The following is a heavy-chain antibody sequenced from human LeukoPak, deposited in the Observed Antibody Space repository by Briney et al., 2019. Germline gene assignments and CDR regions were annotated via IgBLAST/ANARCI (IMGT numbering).Heavy chain of an antibody. D-gene: IGHD2-8*02. J-gene: IGHJ6*03. V-gene: IGHV3-30-3*01. CDR3: ARVYGGSTGGVDYYYYYMDV. CDR1: GFTFSSYA. Sequence: GGSLRLSCAASGFTFSSYAMHWVRQAPGKGLEWVAVISYDGSNKYYADSVKGRFTISRDNSKNTLYLQMNSLRAEDTAVYYCARVYGGSTGGVDYYYYYMDVWGKGTTVTVSS. CDR2: ISYDGSNK.